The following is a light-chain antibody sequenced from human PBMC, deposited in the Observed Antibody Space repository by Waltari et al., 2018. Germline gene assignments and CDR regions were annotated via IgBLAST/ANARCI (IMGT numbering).Light chain of an antibody. V-gene: IGKV4-1*01. J-gene: IGKJ1*01. CDR1: QSVSDHVNNKNY. Sequence: IVMTQSPDSLTVSAGARDTISCRSSQSVSDHVNNKNYLAWYRQKPGQPPKLLISWASTREFGVPDRFSGSGSGTEFTLTISSLQPEDVAVYYCQQYYNTPPTFGQGTKVEIK. CDR3: QQYYNTPPT. CDR2: WAS.